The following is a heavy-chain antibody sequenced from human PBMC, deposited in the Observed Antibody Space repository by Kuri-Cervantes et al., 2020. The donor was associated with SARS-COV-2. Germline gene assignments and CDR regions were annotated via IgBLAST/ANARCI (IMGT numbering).Heavy chain of an antibody. V-gene: IGHV3-15*01. CDR1: GFTFSNAW. Sequence: GESLKISCAASGFTFSNAWMSWVRQAPGKGLEWVGRIKSKTDGGTTDYAAPVKGRFTISRDDSKNTLYLQMNSLKTEDTAVYYCTVFHGVGAIDFDYWGQGNQVNGAS. CDR3: TVFHGVGAIDFDY. J-gene: IGHJ4*02. D-gene: IGHD1-26*01. CDR2: IKSKTDGGTT.